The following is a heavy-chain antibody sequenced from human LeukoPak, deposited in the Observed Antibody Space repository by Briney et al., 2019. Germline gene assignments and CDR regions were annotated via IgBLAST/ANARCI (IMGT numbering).Heavy chain of an antibody. Sequence: GASVTVSCQASGGTFSSYAISWVGQAPGQGLEGMGRIIPILGIANYAQTSQARATITAEKSTSTSYMTLSSLRTEDTAVYYGARHKGVYAELDYWGQGTLVSVSS. J-gene: IGHJ4*02. CDR2: IIPILGIA. CDR1: GGTFSSYA. V-gene: IGHV1-69*04. D-gene: IGHD5/OR15-5a*01. CDR3: ARHKGVYAELDY.